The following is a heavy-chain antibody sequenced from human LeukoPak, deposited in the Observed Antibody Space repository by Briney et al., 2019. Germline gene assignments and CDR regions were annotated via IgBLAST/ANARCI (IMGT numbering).Heavy chain of an antibody. J-gene: IGHJ4*02. Sequence: ASETLSLTCTVSGASISSGSYYWSWIRQPAGKGLEWIGRIYTSGSTNYNPSLKSRVTISVDTSKNQFSLKLRSVMAADTAVYYCARAYCVGDCTVLHIYFDNWGQGTLVTVSS. CDR3: ARAYCVGDCTVLHIYFDN. CDR2: IYTSGST. V-gene: IGHV4-61*02. CDR1: GASISSGSYY. D-gene: IGHD2-21*02.